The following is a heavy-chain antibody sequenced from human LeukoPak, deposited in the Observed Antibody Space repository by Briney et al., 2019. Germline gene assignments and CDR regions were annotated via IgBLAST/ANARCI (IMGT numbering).Heavy chain of an antibody. V-gene: IGHV4-39*07. J-gene: IGHJ3*02. CDR1: GDSVRNDFYY. D-gene: IGHD4-23*01. CDR2: LSHAGNT. Sequence: SETLSLTCSVSGDSVRNDFYYWGWIRQPPGKGLEWVACLSHAGNTWYNPSLKTRVTMSLDTSRNQFSLKLYSVTAADTAVYYCARNLGAVVTPGWAYDIWGQGTMVTVSS. CDR3: ARNLGAVVTPGWAYDI.